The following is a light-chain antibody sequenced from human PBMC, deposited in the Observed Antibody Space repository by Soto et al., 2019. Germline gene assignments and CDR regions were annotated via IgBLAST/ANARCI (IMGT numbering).Light chain of an antibody. CDR1: SSDIGGYNS. Sequence: QSALTQSPSASGSPGQSVTISCTGTSSDIGGYNSVSWYQQHPGKAPKVIIYEVTHRPSGVSTRFSGSISGSTASLTISGLQPEDEADYYCSSYFVSKISYVFGPGTKVTVL. CDR3: SSYFVSKISYV. V-gene: IGLV2-8*01. CDR2: EVT. J-gene: IGLJ1*01.